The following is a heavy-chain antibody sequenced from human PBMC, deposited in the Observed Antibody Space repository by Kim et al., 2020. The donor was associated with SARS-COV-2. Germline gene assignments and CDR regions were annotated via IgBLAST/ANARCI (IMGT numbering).Heavy chain of an antibody. V-gene: IGHV3-23*01. J-gene: IGHJ4*02. D-gene: IGHD6-6*01. Sequence: GGSLRLSCAASGFTFSSYAMSWVRQAPGKGLEWVSAISGSGGSTYYADSVKGRFTISRDNSKNTLYLQMNSLRAEDTAVYYCTFGGDSSSSQDYWGQGTLVTVYS. CDR3: TFGGDSSSSQDY. CDR2: ISGSGGST. CDR1: GFTFSSYA.